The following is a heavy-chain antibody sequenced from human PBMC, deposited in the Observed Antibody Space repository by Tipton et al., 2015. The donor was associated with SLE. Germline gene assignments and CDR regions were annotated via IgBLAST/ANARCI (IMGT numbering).Heavy chain of an antibody. CDR2: INSDGSST. D-gene: IGHD1-26*01. CDR3: ARDTHSGSRADH. V-gene: IGHV3-74*01. J-gene: IGHJ3*01. Sequence: GSLRLSCAASGFTFSSYWMHWVRQAPGKGLVWVSRINSDGSSTSYADSVKGRFTISRDNAKNTLYLQMNSLRAEDTAVYYCARDTHSGSRADHWGQGTMVTVSS. CDR1: GFTFSSYW.